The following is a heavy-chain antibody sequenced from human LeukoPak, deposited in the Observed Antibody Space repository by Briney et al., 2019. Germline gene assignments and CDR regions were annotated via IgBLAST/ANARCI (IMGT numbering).Heavy chain of an antibody. V-gene: IGHV1-18*01. J-gene: IGHJ4*02. CDR2: ISAYNDYT. D-gene: IGHD1-26*01. Sequence: GASVKVSCKASGGTFSSYAISWVRQAPGQGLEWMGWISAYNDYTHYAQKFQGRVTMTTDTSTSTAYMELRSLRSDDTAVYYCARVLSYSGSYLSYWGQGTLVTVSS. CDR1: GGTFSSYA. CDR3: ARVLSYSGSYLSY.